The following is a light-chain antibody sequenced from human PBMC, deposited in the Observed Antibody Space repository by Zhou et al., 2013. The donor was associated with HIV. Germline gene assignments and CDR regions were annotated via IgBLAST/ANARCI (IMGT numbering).Light chain of an antibody. CDR3: QQHNNWPRT. CDR1: QSVSSN. Sequence: EIVMTQSPATLSVSPGERATLSCRASQSVSSNLAWYQQKPGQAPRLLIYGASTRATGVPARFSGSGSGTEFTLTISSMQSEDFAVYYCQQHNNWPRTF. CDR2: GAS. J-gene: IGKJ1*01. V-gene: IGKV3-15*01.